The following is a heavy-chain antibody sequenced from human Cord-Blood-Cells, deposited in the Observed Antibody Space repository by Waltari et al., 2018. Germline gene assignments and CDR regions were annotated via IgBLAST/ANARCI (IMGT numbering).Heavy chain of an antibody. J-gene: IGHJ3*02. V-gene: IGHV4-34*01. CDR2: INHSGST. CDR1: GGSFSGYY. CDR3: ARFHSGWYAFDI. D-gene: IGHD6-19*01. Sequence: QVQLQQWGAGLLKPSETLSLTCAVYGGSFSGYYWSWTRQPPGKGLEWIGEINHSGSTNYNPSLKSRVTISVDTSKNQFSLKLSSVTAADMAVYYCARFHSGWYAFDIWGQGTMVTVSS.